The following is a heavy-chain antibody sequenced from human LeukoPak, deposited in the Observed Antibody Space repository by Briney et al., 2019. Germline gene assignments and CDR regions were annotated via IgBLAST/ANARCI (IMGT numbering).Heavy chain of an antibody. CDR3: ARGLLRDGYTYTYSFDY. D-gene: IGHD5-18*01. CDR1: GFTVSTNY. V-gene: IGHV3-66*01. Sequence: GGSLGLSCAASGFTVSTNYMNWVRQAPGKGLEWVSVVYMGGTTYYADSVKGRFTISRDSTKNTIYLQMNNLRAEDTAVYYCARGLLRDGYTYTYSFDYWGQGALVTVSS. J-gene: IGHJ4*02. CDR2: VYMGGTT.